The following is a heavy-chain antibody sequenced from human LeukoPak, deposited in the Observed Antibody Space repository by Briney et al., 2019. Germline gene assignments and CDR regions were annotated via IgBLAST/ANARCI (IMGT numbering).Heavy chain of an antibody. CDR3: VVPAAMRSNDAFDI. Sequence: ASVKVSCKASGYTFTGYYMHWVRQAPGQGLEWMGWINPNSGGTNYAQKLQGRVTMTRDTSISTAYMELSRLRSDDTAVYYCVVPAAMRSNDAFDIWGQGTMVTVSS. CDR1: GYTFTGYY. V-gene: IGHV1-2*02. D-gene: IGHD2-2*01. CDR2: INPNSGGT. J-gene: IGHJ3*02.